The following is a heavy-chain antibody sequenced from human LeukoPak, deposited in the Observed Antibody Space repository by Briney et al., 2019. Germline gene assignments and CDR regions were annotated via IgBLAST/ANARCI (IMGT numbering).Heavy chain of an antibody. CDR2: IYYSGST. Sequence: SETLSLTCTVSGGSISSYYWSWIRQPPGKGLEWIGYIYYSGSTNYNPSLKSRVTISVDTSKNQFSLKLSSVTAADTAVYYCARNHRGNDIWPGYYTNCFDPWAQGPLVTVPS. CDR1: GGSISSYY. CDR3: ARNHRGNDIWPGYYTNCFDP. D-gene: IGHD3-9*01. V-gene: IGHV4-59*12. J-gene: IGHJ5*02.